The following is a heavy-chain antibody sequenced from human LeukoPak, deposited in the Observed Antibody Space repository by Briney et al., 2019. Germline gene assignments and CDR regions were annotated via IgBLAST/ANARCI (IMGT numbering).Heavy chain of an antibody. CDR3: ARDINWVGGY. Sequence: AGGSLRLSCAASGFTFSSYEMNWVRQAPGKGLEWVSYISSSDNTIHYADSVKGRFTISRDNAKNSLYLQMNSLRAEDTAVYYCARDINWVGGYWGQGTLVTVSS. CDR2: ISSSDNTI. V-gene: IGHV3-48*03. J-gene: IGHJ4*02. CDR1: GFTFSSYE. D-gene: IGHD7-27*01.